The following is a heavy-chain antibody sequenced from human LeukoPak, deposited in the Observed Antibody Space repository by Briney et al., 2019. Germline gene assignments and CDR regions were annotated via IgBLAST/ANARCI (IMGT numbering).Heavy chain of an antibody. CDR1: GYIFTGYY. CDR2: INPNSGGA. Sequence: ASVKVSCKASGYIFTGYYMHWVRQAPGQGLEWMGWINPNSGGADYAQNFQGRVTMTRDTSISTAYMTLNRLRSDDTAVYYCARGSPEYCSGGSCYSGRNWIDPWGQGTLVTVSS. CDR3: ARGSPEYCSGGSCYSGRNWIDP. J-gene: IGHJ5*02. D-gene: IGHD2-15*01. V-gene: IGHV1-2*02.